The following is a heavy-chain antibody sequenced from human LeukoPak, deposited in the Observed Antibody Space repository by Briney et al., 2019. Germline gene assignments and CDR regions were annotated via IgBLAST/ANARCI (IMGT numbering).Heavy chain of an antibody. V-gene: IGHV3-21*01. CDR2: ISSSSSYI. CDR3: ARVGVVVTAIWDYYYGMDV. Sequence: GSLRLSCAASGFTFSSYSMNWVRQAPGKGLEWVSSISSSSSYIYYADSVKGRFTISRDNAKNSLYLQMNSLRAEDTAVYYCARVGVVVTAIWDYYYGMDVWGQGTTVTVSS. D-gene: IGHD2-21*02. J-gene: IGHJ6*02. CDR1: GFTFSSYS.